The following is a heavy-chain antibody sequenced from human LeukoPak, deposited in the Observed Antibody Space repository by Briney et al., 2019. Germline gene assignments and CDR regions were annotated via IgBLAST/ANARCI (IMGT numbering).Heavy chain of an antibody. CDR3: AKDLEAPYYYDSSGYYYVPSDY. CDR1: GFTFSSYA. J-gene: IGHJ4*02. Sequence: PGGSLRLSCAASGFTFSSYAMSWVRQAPGKGLEWVSAISGSGGSTYYADSVKGRFTISRDNSKNTLYLQMNSLRAEDTAVYYCAKDLEAPYYYDSSGYYYVPSDYWGQGTLVTVSS. D-gene: IGHD3-22*01. CDR2: ISGSGGST. V-gene: IGHV3-23*01.